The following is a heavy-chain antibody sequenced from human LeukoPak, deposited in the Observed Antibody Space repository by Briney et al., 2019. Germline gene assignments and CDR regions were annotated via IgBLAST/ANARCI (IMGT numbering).Heavy chain of an antibody. CDR1: GLIFSGSA. V-gene: IGHV3-15*01. CDR3: ITGGHYGGS. J-gene: IGHJ4*02. D-gene: IGHD3-16*01. CDR2: IRSKTDGGTT. Sequence: GGSLRLSCAASGLIFSGSAMHWVRQAPGKGLEWVGRIRSKTDGGTTDYAASVEGRFIISRDDSKRTLYLQMSSLKTEDTAVYYCITGGHYGGSWGQGTLVTVSS.